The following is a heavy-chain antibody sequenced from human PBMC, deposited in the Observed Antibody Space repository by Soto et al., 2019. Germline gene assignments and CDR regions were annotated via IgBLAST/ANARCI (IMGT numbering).Heavy chain of an antibody. CDR1: GYTFTSYG. CDR3: ARETGRSISSTCHHRHYYYAMDV. V-gene: IGHV1-18*01. D-gene: IGHD2-2*01. Sequence: QVQLVQSGAEVKKPGASVKVACKASGYTFTSYGISWVRQAPGQGLEWLGWINAYNGNTNYAQKFQGRVTMTTDTSTNTAYMDLRSLRPDDTAVYYSARETGRSISSTCHHRHYYYAMDVWGQGTTVTVSS. CDR2: INAYNGNT. J-gene: IGHJ6*02.